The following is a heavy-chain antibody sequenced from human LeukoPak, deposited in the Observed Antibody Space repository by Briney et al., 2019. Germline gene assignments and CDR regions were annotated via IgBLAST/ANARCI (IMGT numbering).Heavy chain of an antibody. V-gene: IGHV4-59*01. D-gene: IGHD5-18*01. CDR1: GGSINSYY. J-gene: IGHJ6*03. Sequence: SETLSLTCTVSGGSINSYYWSWIRQPPGKGLEWIGFVHYSGSTHYNPSLKSRVTISVDTSKNQVSLKLTSVTAADTAVYYCARTEESGYNYGYFGYYYYMDVWGKGTTVTVSS. CDR2: VHYSGST. CDR3: ARTEESGYNYGYFGYYYYMDV.